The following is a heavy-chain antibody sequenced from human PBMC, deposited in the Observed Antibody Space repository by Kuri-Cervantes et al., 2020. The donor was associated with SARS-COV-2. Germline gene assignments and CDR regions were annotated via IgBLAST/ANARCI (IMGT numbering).Heavy chain of an antibody. V-gene: IGHV4-34*01. J-gene: IGHJ6*02. CDR3: ARFYYYCMDV. CDR1: GGSFSGYY. Sequence: SQTLSLTCAVYGGSFSGYYWSWIRQPPGKGLEWIGEINHSGSTNYNPSLKSRVTVSVDTSKNQFSLKLSSVTAADTAVYYCARFYYYCMDVWGQGTTVTVSS. CDR2: INHSGST.